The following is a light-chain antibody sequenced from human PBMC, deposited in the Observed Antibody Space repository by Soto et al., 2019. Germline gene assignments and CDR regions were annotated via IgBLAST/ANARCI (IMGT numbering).Light chain of an antibody. CDR1: QRISTY. CDR3: QQLFSYPWT. V-gene: IGKV1-9*01. J-gene: IGKJ1*01. CDR2: AAS. Sequence: IQLTQSPSSLSASVGDRVTITCRASQRISTYLAWYQQRPGKAPKLLIYAASTVQSGVPSRFSGSVSGTEFTLTISGLQPDDFATYYCQQLFSYPWTFGQGTKVEIK.